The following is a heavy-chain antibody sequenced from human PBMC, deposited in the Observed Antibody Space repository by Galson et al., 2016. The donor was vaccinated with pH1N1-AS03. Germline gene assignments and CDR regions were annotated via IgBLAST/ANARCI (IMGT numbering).Heavy chain of an antibody. J-gene: IGHJ3*02. CDR1: GFAVSNNY. Sequence: SLRLSCAASGFAVSNNYMSWVRQAPGKGLEWVSFIYSGGDIYYADSVKGRFTISRDTYTLYLQMNSLRVDDTAVYYCAGPYMVRGVICGVGVAFDIWGQGTMVTVSS. V-gene: IGHV3-53*01. CDR2: IYSGGDI. CDR3: AGPYMVRGVICGVGVAFDI. D-gene: IGHD3-10*01.